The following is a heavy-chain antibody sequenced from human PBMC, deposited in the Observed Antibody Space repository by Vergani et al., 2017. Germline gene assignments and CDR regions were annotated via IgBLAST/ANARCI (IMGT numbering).Heavy chain of an antibody. D-gene: IGHD3-3*01. CDR3: ARDWRDGDSDAFDI. CDR2: IVVGSGNT. Sequence: QMQLVQSGPEVKKPGTSVKVSCKASGFTFTSSAVQWVRQARGQRLEWIGWIVVGSGNTNYAQKFQERVTITRDMSTSTAYMELSSLRSEDTAVYYCARDWRDGDSDAFDIWGQGTMVTVSS. V-gene: IGHV1-58*01. J-gene: IGHJ3*02. CDR1: GFTFTSSA.